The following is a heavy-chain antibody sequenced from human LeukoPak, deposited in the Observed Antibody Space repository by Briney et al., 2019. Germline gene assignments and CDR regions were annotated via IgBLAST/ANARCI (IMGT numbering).Heavy chain of an antibody. V-gene: IGHV3-15*07. CDR2: IKSKTDGGTT. Sequence: GGSLRLSCAASGFTFSNAWMNWVRQAPGKGLEWVGRIKSKTDGGTTDYAAPVKGRFTISRDDSKNTLYLQMNSLKTEDTAVYYCPTRSEEQWLVGDYGGQGTLVTASS. J-gene: IGHJ4*02. CDR3: PTRSEEQWLVGDY. CDR1: GFTFSNAW. D-gene: IGHD6-19*01.